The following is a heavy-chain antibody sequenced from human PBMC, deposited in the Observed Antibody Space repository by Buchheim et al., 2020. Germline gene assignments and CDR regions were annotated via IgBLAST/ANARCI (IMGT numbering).Heavy chain of an antibody. CDR2: INTDGTDT. V-gene: IGHV3-74*01. J-gene: IGHJ4*02. CDR1: GFTFSSYW. Sequence: EVQLVDSGGGLVQPGGSLRLSCAASGFTFSSYWMHWVRQAPGKGPVWVSRINTDGTDTSYADSVKGRFTISRDNARKTRYLQMNSLEAEDTAVYFCARGGTSGSLDYWGQGTL. CDR3: ARGGTSGSLDY. D-gene: IGHD3-10*01.